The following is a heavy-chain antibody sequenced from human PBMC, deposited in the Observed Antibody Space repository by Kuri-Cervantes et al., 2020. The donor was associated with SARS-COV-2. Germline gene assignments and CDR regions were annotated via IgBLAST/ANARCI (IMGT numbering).Heavy chain of an antibody. Sequence: SETLSLTCTVSGGSFINTDHYWTWIRQPPGKGLEWIGHIYYSGGTFYNPSLQSRILMSIDTSKNQFSLKLSSVTAADTAVYYCARVENFRGTNEYYPFFHYWGQGTPVTVSS. J-gene: IGHJ4*02. V-gene: IGHV4-30-4*01. CDR3: ARVENFRGTNEYYPFFHY. CDR2: IYYSGGT. D-gene: IGHD3-16*01. CDR1: GGSFINTDHY.